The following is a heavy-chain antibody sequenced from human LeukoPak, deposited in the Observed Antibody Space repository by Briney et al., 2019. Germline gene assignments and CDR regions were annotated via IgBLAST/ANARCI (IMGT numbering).Heavy chain of an antibody. CDR3: ARHHGIAARGYYYYYMDV. Sequence: ASETLSLTCTVSGGSISSYYWSWVRQPPGKGLEWIGYIYYSGSTNYNPSLKSRVTISVDTSKNQFSLKLSSVTAADTAVYYCARHHGIAARGYYYYYMDVWGKGTTVTVSS. D-gene: IGHD6-6*01. V-gene: IGHV4-59*01. CDR2: IYYSGST. CDR1: GGSISSYY. J-gene: IGHJ6*03.